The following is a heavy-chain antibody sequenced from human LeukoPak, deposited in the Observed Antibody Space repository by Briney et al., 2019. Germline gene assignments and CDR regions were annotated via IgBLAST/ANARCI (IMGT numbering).Heavy chain of an antibody. CDR3: ARGIVATMFSSRRSYYFDY. V-gene: IGHV4-39*01. CDR1: GGPISSSSYY. CDR2: IYYSGST. J-gene: IGHJ4*02. D-gene: IGHD5-12*01. Sequence: PSETLSLTCTVSGGPISSSSYYWGWIRQPPGKGLEWIGSIYYSGSTYYNPSLKSRVTISVDTPKNQFSLKLSSVTAADTAVYYCARGIVATMFSSRRSYYFDYWGQGTLVTVSS.